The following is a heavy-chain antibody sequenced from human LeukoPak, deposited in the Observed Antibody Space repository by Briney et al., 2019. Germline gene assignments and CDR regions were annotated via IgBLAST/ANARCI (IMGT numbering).Heavy chain of an antibody. CDR1: GGSFSGYY. J-gene: IGHJ4*02. CDR3: GGGYSGYTVDY. CDR2: IYYSGST. D-gene: IGHD5-12*01. V-gene: IGHV4-59*01. Sequence: PSETLSLTCAVYGGSFSGYYWSWIRQPPGKGLEWIGYIYYSGSTNYNPSLKSRVTISVDTSKNQFSLKLSSVTAADTAVYYCGGGYSGYTVDYWGQGTLVTVSS.